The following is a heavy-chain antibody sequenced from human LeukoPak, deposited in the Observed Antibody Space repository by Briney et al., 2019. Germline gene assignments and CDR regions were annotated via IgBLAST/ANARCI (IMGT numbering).Heavy chain of an antibody. J-gene: IGHJ4*02. CDR1: GFTFSSYA. V-gene: IGHV3-23*01. CDR2: IGGTGVRT. Sequence: PGGSLRLSCAYSGFTFSSYAMSWVHQAPGKGLEWVSTIGGTGVRTYYADSVKGRFTISRDNSKNTLYLQINSLRAEDTAVYFCAKDRLGGPYFFHYWGQGTLVTVSS. CDR3: AKDRLGGPYFFHY. D-gene: IGHD3-16*01.